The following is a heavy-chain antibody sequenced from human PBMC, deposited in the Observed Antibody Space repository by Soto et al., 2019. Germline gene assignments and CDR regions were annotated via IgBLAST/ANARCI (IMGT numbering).Heavy chain of an antibody. CDR1: GGSISSGGYY. V-gene: IGHV4-31*03. CDR3: ARVYVLRYFDWPPPLCWFDP. J-gene: IGHJ5*02. Sequence: SETLSLTCTVSGGSISSGGYYWSWIRQHPGKGLEWIGYIYYSGSTYYNPSLKSRVTISVDTSKNQFSLKLSPVTAADTAVYYCARVYVLRYFDWPPPLCWFDPWGQGTLVTVSS. D-gene: IGHD3-9*01. CDR2: IYYSGST.